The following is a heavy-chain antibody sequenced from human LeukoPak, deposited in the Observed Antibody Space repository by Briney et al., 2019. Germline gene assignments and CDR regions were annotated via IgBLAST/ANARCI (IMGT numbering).Heavy chain of an antibody. Sequence: SETVSLTCPVSGVSVTSNTYYWSWIRQPPGEGLEWIGYVSYTGFANYNPSLNRRVTISLGTSRAQFSLQLTSVTAADTAVYFCATQKSIGTFDYWGQGALFPFSS. J-gene: IGHJ4*02. V-gene: IGHV4-61*01. D-gene: IGHD2/OR15-2a*01. CDR1: GVSVTSNTYY. CDR3: ATQKSIGTFDY. CDR2: VSYTGFA.